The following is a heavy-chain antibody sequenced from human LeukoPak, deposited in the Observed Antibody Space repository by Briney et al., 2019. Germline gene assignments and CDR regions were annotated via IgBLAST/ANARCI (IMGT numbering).Heavy chain of an antibody. CDR2: IKKDGSEK. CDR3: ARLLVYNSGGEAFDY. V-gene: IGHV3-7*01. J-gene: IGHJ4*02. D-gene: IGHD3-10*01. Sequence: GGSLRLSCAASGFTFSDYYMSWIRQAPGKGLEWVANIKKDGSEKYYVDSVKGRFTISRDNAKNSLYLQMNSLRAEDTAVYYCARLLVYNSGGEAFDYWGPGTLVTVSS. CDR1: GFTFSDYY.